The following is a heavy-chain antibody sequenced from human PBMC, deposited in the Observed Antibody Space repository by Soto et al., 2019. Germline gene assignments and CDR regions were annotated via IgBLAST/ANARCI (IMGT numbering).Heavy chain of an antibody. CDR1: GYSFTSYW. CDR2: IYPGDSDT. V-gene: IGHV5-51*01. D-gene: IGHD3-10*01. J-gene: IGHJ6*02. Sequence: GESLKISCKGSGYSFTSYWIGWVRQMPGKGLEWMGIIYPGDSDTRYSPSFQGQVTISADKSISTAYLQWSSLKASDTAMYYCARHPNYYGSGSYDYYYGMDVWGQGTTVTVSS. CDR3: ARHPNYYGSGSYDYYYGMDV.